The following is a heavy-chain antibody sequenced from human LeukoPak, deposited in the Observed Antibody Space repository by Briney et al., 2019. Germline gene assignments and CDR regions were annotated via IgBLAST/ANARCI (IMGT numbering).Heavy chain of an antibody. CDR1: GYSFTNYW. D-gene: IGHD3-10*01. CDR3: ARLSAKYYGSGRGWFDP. CDR2: IYPGDSGT. V-gene: IGHV5-51*01. Sequence: GESLKISCKGSGYSFTNYWIGWVRQMPGKGLEWMGIIYPGDSGTRYSPSFQGQVTISADKSISTAYLQWSSLKASDTAMYYCARLSAKYYGSGRGWFDPWGQGTLVTVSS. J-gene: IGHJ5*02.